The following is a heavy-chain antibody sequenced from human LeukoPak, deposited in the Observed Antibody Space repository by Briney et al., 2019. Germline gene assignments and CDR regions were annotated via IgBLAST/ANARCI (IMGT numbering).Heavy chain of an antibody. J-gene: IGHJ3*02. CDR3: ARDRMRTSRIATNAFDI. V-gene: IGHV4-61*01. D-gene: IGHD2-15*01. CDR1: GGSISSTSYY. CDR2: IYYSGST. Sequence: SETLSLTCIVSGGSISSTSYYWGWIRQSPGKGLEWIGYIYYSGSTNYNPSLKSRVTISVDTSKNQFSLKLSSVTAADTAVYYCARDRMRTSRIATNAFDIWGQGTMVTVSS.